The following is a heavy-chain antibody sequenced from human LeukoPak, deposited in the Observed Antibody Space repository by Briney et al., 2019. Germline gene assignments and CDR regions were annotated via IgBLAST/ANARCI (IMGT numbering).Heavy chain of an antibody. Sequence: SETLSLTCAVYGESFSGYYWSWIRQPPGKGLEWIGEINHSGSTNYNPSLKSRVTISVDTFKNQFSLKLSSVTAADTAVYYCARRGRGGTIDYWGQGNLVTVSS. V-gene: IGHV4-34*01. CDR2: INHSGST. D-gene: IGHD3-10*01. CDR3: ARRGRGGTIDY. J-gene: IGHJ4*02. CDR1: GESFSGYY.